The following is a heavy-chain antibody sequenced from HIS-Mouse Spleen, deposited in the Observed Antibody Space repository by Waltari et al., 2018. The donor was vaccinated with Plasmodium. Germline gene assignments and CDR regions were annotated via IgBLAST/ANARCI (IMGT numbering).Heavy chain of an antibody. J-gene: IGHJ3*02. D-gene: IGHD7-27*01. CDR3: ARDPKQLGSAFDI. Sequence: QVQLVQSGAEVKKPGASVKVSCKASGYTFTGYFMHWVRQAPGQGLEWMGWINPNSGGTNYAQRFQGRVTMTRDTSISTAYMELGRLRSDDTAVYYCARDPKQLGSAFDIWGQGTMVTVSS. CDR2: INPNSGGT. V-gene: IGHV1-2*02. CDR1: GYTFTGYF.